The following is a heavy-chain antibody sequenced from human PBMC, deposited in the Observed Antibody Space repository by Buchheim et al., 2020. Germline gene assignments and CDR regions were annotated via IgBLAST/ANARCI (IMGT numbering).Heavy chain of an antibody. CDR3: ARGDGHCSGGSCFFNWFDP. J-gene: IGHJ5*02. V-gene: IGHV4-30-2*01. Sequence: QLQLQESGSGLVKPSQTLSLTCAVSGGSISSGGYSWSWIRQPPGKGLEWIGYIYHSGSTYYNPSLKSRVTISVDTSKNQFSLKLSSVTAADTAVYYCARGDGHCSGGSCFFNWFDPWGQGTL. D-gene: IGHD2-15*01. CDR2: IYHSGST. CDR1: GGSISSGGYS.